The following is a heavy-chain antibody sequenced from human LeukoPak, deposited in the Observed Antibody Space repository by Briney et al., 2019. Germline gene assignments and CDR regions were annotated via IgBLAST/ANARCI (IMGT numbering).Heavy chain of an antibody. CDR1: GGSISSYY. CDR2: IYYSGST. Sequence: SETLSLTCTVSGGSISSYYWSRIRQPPGKGLEWIGYIYYSGSTNYNPSLKSRVTISVDTSKNQFSLKLSSVTTADTAVYYCARVEVGAYYYFDYWGQGTLVTVSS. V-gene: IGHV4-59*01. D-gene: IGHD1-26*01. J-gene: IGHJ4*02. CDR3: ARVEVGAYYYFDY.